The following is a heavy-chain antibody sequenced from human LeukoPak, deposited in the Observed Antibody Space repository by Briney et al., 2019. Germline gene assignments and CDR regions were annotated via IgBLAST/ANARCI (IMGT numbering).Heavy chain of an antibody. CDR3: AKGTAVTTFFDS. J-gene: IGHJ4*02. D-gene: IGHD4-17*01. V-gene: IGHV3-23*01. Sequence: PGGSLRLSCVASGFTFSDYALNWVRQAPGKGLEWVSFITTSGGASYYADSVKGRFTVSRDNSKNTLFLQMSGLRAEDTAVYYCAKGTAVTTFFDSWGQGALVAVSS. CDR2: ITTSGGAS. CDR1: GFTFSDYA.